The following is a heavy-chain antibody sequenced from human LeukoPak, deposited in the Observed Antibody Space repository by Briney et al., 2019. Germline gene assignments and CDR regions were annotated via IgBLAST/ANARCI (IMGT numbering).Heavy chain of an antibody. CDR1: GFTFSSYW. CDR3: ARDFGDSSGYYLDY. J-gene: IGHJ4*02. CDR2: IKQDGSEK. D-gene: IGHD3-22*01. V-gene: IGHV3-7*04. Sequence: GGSLRLSCAASGFTFSSYWMSWVRQAPWKGLEWVANIKQDGSEKYYVDSVKGRFTISRDNAKNSLYLQMNSLRAEDTAVYYCARDFGDSSGYYLDYWGQGTLVTVSS.